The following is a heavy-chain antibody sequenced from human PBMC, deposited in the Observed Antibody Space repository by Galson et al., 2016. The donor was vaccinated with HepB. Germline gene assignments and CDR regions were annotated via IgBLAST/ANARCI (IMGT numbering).Heavy chain of an antibody. D-gene: IGHD2-15*01. CDR3: ARSLRPYCSGGSCTTSYYGIDV. CDR1: GFTFSSYW. CDR2: INSDGSST. V-gene: IGHV3-74*01. Sequence: SLRLSCAASGFTFSSYWMHWVRQAPGKGLVWVSRINSDGSSTTYADSVKGRCTISRDNAKNTLYLQMHSLSAEDTAVYYCARSLRPYCSGGSCTTSYYGIDVWGKGTTVTVSS. J-gene: IGHJ6*04.